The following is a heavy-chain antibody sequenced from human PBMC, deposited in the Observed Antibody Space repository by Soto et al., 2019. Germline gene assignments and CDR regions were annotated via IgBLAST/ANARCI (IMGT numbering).Heavy chain of an antibody. CDR3: ARGRLLVTGTLYNWFDP. D-gene: IGHD1-20*01. J-gene: IGHJ5*02. Sequence: SETLSLTCAVYGGSFSNYYWTWIRQPPGKGLEWIGEINHSGGTSYNPSLKSRVTISVDTSKNQFSLRLSTLTAADTAVYYCARGRLLVTGTLYNWFDPWGQGTLVTVSS. V-gene: IGHV4-34*01. CDR2: INHSGGT. CDR1: GGSFSNYY.